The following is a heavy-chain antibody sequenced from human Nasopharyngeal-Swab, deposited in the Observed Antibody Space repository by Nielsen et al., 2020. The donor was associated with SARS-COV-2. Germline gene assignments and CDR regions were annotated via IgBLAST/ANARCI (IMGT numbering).Heavy chain of an antibody. J-gene: IGHJ6*03. CDR2: INHSGST. CDR1: GGSFTSYY. D-gene: IGHD2-2*01. Sequence: SETLSLTCVVSGGSFTSYYWGWIRQPPGKGLEWIAEINHSGSTHYNPSLKSRVTISLDTSKNQFSLKLSPLTAADTAVYYCARGLSGVVPAPILGLGPFYSYYYMDVWGKGTTVTVSS. V-gene: IGHV4-34*01. CDR3: ARGLSGVVPAPILGLGPFYSYYYMDV.